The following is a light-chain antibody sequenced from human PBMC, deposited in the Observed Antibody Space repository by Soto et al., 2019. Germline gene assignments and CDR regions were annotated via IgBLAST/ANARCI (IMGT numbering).Light chain of an antibody. J-gene: IGKJ5*01. V-gene: IGKV3-15*01. CDR1: QSVSSSY. Sequence: EIVLTQSPGTLSLSPGERATLSCRASQSVSSSYLAWYQQKPGQAPRLLTHAASTRATGIPARFSGAGSGTEFTLTISSLQSEDFAIYYCQQYNKSPNTFGQGTRLEIK. CDR3: QQYNKSPNT. CDR2: AAS.